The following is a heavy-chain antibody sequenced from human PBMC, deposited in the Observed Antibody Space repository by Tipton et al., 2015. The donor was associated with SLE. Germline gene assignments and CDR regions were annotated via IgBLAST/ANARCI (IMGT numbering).Heavy chain of an antibody. D-gene: IGHD3-10*01. CDR1: GGSFSGYY. CDR2: SNPSGST. CDR3: ARGAKERITLVRVRPYYFDF. V-gene: IGHV4-34*01. J-gene: IGHJ4*02. Sequence: TLSLTCAVYGGSFSGYYWSWIRQPPGKGLEWIGESNPSGSTNYNPSLKSRVTISVDTSKNQLSLKLTSVTAADTSVYYCARGAKERITLVRVRPYYFDFWGQGTLVTVSS.